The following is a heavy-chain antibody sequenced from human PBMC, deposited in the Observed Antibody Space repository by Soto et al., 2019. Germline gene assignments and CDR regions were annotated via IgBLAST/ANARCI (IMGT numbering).Heavy chain of an antibody. D-gene: IGHD1-26*01. Sequence: ASVKVSCKASGDTFTANYLHWVRQAPGQKYRGMGKINPTSGGRNTTQQVQCRVTMTRDTSLSTVYITLTRLSSDDTAVYYCARDQAKAGGSAGFDDWGQGTTVTVSS. CDR3: ARDQAKAGGSAGFDD. J-gene: IGHJ4*01. CDR1: GDTFTANY. V-gene: IGHV1-2*02. CDR2: INPTSGGR.